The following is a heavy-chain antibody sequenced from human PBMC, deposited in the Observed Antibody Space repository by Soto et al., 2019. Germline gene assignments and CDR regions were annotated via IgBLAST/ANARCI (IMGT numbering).Heavy chain of an antibody. CDR2: SYYSGTS. J-gene: IGHJ5*02. V-gene: IGHV4-39*01. Sequence: PSETLSLTCTVSGGSIRVQSYYWTWIRQTPGKGLEWVGSSYYSGTSYFNPALKGRVTLSVDTSTNQFSLRLTSVTAADTAVYYCTRRYNWNDYYFDPWGQGTLVTVSS. CDR1: GGSIRVQSYY. CDR3: TRRYNWNDYYFDP. D-gene: IGHD1-20*01.